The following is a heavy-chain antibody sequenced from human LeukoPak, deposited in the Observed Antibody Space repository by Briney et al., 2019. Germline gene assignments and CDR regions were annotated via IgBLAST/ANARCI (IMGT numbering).Heavy chain of an antibody. CDR1: GFSFSRYS. V-gene: IGHV3-23*01. D-gene: IGHD4-17*01. Sequence: PGGSLRLSCAASGFSFSRYSMNWFRQAPGKGLEWVSAIDGSGGTTFYADSVKGRVTISRVQSTNTVYLQMNSLRAEDTAVYYWAKGRGTPVTSAANYWGKGTLVTVSS. CDR3: AKGRGTPVTSAANY. CDR2: IDGSGGTT. J-gene: IGHJ4*02.